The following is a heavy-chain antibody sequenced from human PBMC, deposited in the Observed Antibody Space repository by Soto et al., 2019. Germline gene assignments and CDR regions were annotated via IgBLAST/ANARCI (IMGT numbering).Heavy chain of an antibody. Sequence: PGGSLRLSCAASGFTFSSYIINWVRQAPGKGLEWVPSISSSSSYIYYADSVKGRFTISRDNAKNSLYLQMNSLRAEDTAVYYCARGNYYYYMDVWGKGTTVTVSS. V-gene: IGHV3-21*01. J-gene: IGHJ6*03. CDR1: GFTFSSYI. CDR2: ISSSSSYI. CDR3: ARGNYYYYMDV.